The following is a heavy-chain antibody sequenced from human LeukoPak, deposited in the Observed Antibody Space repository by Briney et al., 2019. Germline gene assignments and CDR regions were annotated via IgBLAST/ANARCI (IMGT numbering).Heavy chain of an antibody. Sequence: ASVKVSCKASGYTFTSYYMHWVRQAPGQGLEWMGIINPSGGSTSYAQKFQGRVTMTRDMSTSTVYMELRSLRSDDTAVYYCALSSVTTRRPPDVWGKGTTVTISS. CDR1: GYTFTSYY. D-gene: IGHD4-17*01. V-gene: IGHV1-46*01. J-gene: IGHJ6*04. CDR3: ALSSVTTRRPPDV. CDR2: INPSGGST.